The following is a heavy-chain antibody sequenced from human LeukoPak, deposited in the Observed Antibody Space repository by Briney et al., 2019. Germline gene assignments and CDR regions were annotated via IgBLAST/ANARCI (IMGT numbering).Heavy chain of an antibody. CDR1: GYSISSGYQ. CDR3: ARDPRWLTPDCTSTSCYENYFAP. V-gene: IGHV4-38-2*02. Sequence: PSETLSLTCAVSGYSISSGYQWAWIRPPPGRGLERIGSVHHNAGAHYNPSLRSRVTISVDASKNHFSLKLSSVTVADTAVYFCARDPRWLTPDCTSTSCYENYFAPWGQGTLVTVSS. D-gene: IGHD2-2*01. CDR2: VHHNAGA. J-gene: IGHJ5*02.